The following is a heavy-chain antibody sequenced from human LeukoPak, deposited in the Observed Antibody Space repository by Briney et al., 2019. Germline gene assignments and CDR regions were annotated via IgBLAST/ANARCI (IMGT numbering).Heavy chain of an antibody. V-gene: IGHV4-34*01. CDR3: AREAQWFGELFFYYYYMDV. J-gene: IGHJ6*03. Sequence: SETLSLTCAVYGGSFSGYYWSWIRQPPGKGLEWIGEINHSGSTNYNPSLKSRVTISVDTSKNQFSLKLSSVTAADTAVYYCAREAQWFGELFFYYYYMDVWGKGTTVTISS. CDR1: GGSFSGYY. D-gene: IGHD3-10*01. CDR2: INHSGST.